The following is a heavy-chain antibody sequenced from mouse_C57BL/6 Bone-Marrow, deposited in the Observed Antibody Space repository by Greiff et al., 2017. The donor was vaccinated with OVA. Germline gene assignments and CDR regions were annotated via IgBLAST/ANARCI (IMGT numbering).Heavy chain of an antibody. D-gene: IGHD2-12*01. V-gene: IGHV14-1*01. CDR1: GFNIKDYY. CDR2: IDPEDGDT. CDR3: GALYCLRRGGNIDY. Sequence: EVQLVESGAELVRPGASVKLSCTASGFNIKDYYMHWVKQRPEQGLEWIGRIDPEDGDTEYDPKFQGKATMTADTSSNTAYLRLSSLTSEDTAVDYCGALYCLRRGGNIDYWGQGTTLTVSS. J-gene: IGHJ2*01.